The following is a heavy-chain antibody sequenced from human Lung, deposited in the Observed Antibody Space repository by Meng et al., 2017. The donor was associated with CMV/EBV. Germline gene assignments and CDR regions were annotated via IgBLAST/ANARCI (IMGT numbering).Heavy chain of an antibody. CDR3: ARVGGCSGGGCYHRLFDY. Sequence: PRHDSGPAMVQPPRTLSLTCPVPGGSISSGDYYWSWIRHRPGKGLEWIGYIYYTGSTYYNPSLKSRVIISVDTSKNQFSLKLNSVTAADTAVYYCARVGGCSGGGCYHRLFDYWGQGTLVTVSS. CDR1: GGSISSGDYY. D-gene: IGHD2-15*01. V-gene: IGHV4-30-4*01. CDR2: IYYTGST. J-gene: IGHJ4*02.